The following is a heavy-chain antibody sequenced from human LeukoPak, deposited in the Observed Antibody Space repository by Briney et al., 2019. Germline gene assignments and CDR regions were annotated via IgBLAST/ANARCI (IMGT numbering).Heavy chain of an antibody. D-gene: IGHD4-23*01. J-gene: IGHJ6*03. Sequence: SETLSLTCTVSGGSISSGSYYWSWIRQPAGKGLEWIGRIYTSGSTNYNPSLKSRVTISVDTSKNQFSLKLSSVTAADTAVYYCATDGGNSYYYYYMDVWGKGTTVTASS. V-gene: IGHV4-61*02. CDR1: GGSISSGSYY. CDR3: ATDGGNSYYYYYMDV. CDR2: IYTSGST.